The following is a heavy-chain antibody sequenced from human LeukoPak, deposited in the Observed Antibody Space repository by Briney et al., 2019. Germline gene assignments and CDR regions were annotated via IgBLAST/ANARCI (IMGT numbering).Heavy chain of an antibody. V-gene: IGHV4-39*01. CDR2: IYYSGST. J-gene: IGHJ4*02. CDR1: GGSISSSSYY. Sequence: SETLSLTCTVSGGSISSSSYYWGWVRQPPGKGLEWIGSIYYSGSTYYNPSLKSRVTISVDTSKNQFSLKLSSVTAADTAAYYCARIQLWQDYWGQGTLVTVPS. CDR3: ARIQLWQDY. D-gene: IGHD5-18*01.